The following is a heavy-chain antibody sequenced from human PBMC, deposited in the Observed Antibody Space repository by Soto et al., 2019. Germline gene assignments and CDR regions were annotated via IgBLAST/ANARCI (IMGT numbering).Heavy chain of an antibody. CDR2: SYHSGST. V-gene: IGHV4-4*02. D-gene: IGHD6-13*01. J-gene: IGHJ3*02. Sequence: QVQLQESGPGLVKPSGTLSLTCAVSSGSISSSNWWSWVRQPPGKGLEWIGESYHSGSTNYNPSRTSRVTISGDESQNQFSLKLSSVTAADTAVYYCAVTIEAAGRGAFDIWGQGTMVTVSS. CDR3: AVTIEAAGRGAFDI. CDR1: SGSISSSNW.